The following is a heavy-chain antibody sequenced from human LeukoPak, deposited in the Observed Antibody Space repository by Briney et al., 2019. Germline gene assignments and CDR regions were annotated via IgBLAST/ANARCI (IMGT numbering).Heavy chain of an antibody. CDR2: IYYSGST. J-gene: IGHJ6*03. CDR1: GGSISSSSYY. V-gene: IGHV4-39*07. Sequence: SETLSLTCTVSGGSISSSSYYWGWIRQPPGKGLEWIGSIYYSGSTYYNPSLKSRVTISVDTSKNQFSLKLSSVTAADTAVYYCARDSDPKVYYYYYYMDVWGKGTTVTVSS. CDR3: ARDSDPKVYYYYYYMDV.